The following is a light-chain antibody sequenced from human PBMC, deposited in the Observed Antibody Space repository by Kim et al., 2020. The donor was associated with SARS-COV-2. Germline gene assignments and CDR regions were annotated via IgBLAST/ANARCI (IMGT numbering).Light chain of an antibody. J-gene: IGLJ1*01. CDR1: NIGSKS. Sequence: PGKTARITWGGNNIGSKSVHWYQQKPGQAPVLVIYYDSDRPSGIPERFSGSNSGNTATLTISRVEAGDEADYYCQVWDSSGDHYVFGTGTKVTVL. CDR3: QVWDSSGDHYV. V-gene: IGLV3-21*04. CDR2: YDS.